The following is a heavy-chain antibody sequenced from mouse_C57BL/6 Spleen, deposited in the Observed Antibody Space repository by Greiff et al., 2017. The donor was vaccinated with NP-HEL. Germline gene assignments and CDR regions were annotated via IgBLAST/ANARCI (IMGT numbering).Heavy chain of an antibody. V-gene: IGHV14-3*01. Sequence: EVQLQQSVAELVRPGASVKLSCTASGFNIKNTYMHWVKQRPEQGLEWIGRIDPANGNTKYAPKFQGKATMSPIFSTDTSSNTAYLQLSSLTSEDTAIYYCARGGIDGYYPYYAMDYWGQGTSVTVSS. D-gene: IGHD2-3*01. CDR1: GFNIKNTY. J-gene: IGHJ4*01. CDR2: IDPANGNT. CDR3: ARGGIDGYYPYYAMDY.